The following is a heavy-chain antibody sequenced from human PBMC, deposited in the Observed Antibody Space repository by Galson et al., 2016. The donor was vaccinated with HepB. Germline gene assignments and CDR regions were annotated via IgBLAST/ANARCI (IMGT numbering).Heavy chain of an antibody. CDR1: GFSFSNSG. Sequence: SLSLSCAASGFSFSNSGMSWFRQAPGRGLEWVSGITRSGYATHYADFVKGRFTISRDNSKNTLYLYMNNLTAGDTAIYYCGKHGGFDYWGQGALVTVSS. V-gene: IGHV3-23*01. D-gene: IGHD3-16*01. CDR3: GKHGGFDY. J-gene: IGHJ4*02. CDR2: ITRSGYAT.